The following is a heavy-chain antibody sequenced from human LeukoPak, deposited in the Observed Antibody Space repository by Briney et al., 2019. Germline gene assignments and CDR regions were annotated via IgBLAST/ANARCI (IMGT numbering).Heavy chain of an antibody. V-gene: IGHV1-18*01. CDR3: ARVYVITFGGVIVTETYYFDY. D-gene: IGHD3-16*02. CDR2: SSAYNGNT. CDR1: GYTFTSYG. Sequence: ASVKVSCKASGYTFTSYGISWVRQAPGQGLEGMGWSSAYNGNTNYAQKLQGRVTMTTDTSTSTAYMELRSLRSDDTAVYYCARVYVITFGGVIVTETYYFDYWGQGTLVTVSS. J-gene: IGHJ4*02.